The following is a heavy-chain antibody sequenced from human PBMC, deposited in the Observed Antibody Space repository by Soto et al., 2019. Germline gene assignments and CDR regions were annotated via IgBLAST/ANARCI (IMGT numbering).Heavy chain of an antibody. CDR2: INHSGST. CDR1: GGSFSGYY. J-gene: IGHJ6*03. D-gene: IGHD2-2*01. V-gene: IGHV4-34*01. CDR3: ARVVVVVPAAMWGYYYYYYMDV. Sequence: QVQLQQWGAGLLKPSETLSLTCAVYGGSFSGYYWSWIRQPPGKGLEWIGEINHSGSTNYNPSLKSRVTIAVDTSSSEFSLKLSSVSAAYTAVYYCARVVVVVPAAMWGYYYYYYMDVWGKGTTVTVSS.